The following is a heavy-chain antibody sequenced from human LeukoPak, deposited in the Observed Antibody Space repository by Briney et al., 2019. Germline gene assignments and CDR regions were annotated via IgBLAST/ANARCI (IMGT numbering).Heavy chain of an antibody. Sequence: PGGSLRLSCAASGSTFSSYAMSWVRQAPGKGLEWVSAISGSGGSTYYADSVKGRFTISRDNSKNTLYLQMNSLRAEDTAVCYCAKDLGSGGYTVKYFQHWGQGTLVTVSS. J-gene: IGHJ1*01. CDR1: GSTFSSYA. CDR3: AKDLGSGGYTVKYFQH. CDR2: ISGSGGST. D-gene: IGHD3-10*01. V-gene: IGHV3-23*01.